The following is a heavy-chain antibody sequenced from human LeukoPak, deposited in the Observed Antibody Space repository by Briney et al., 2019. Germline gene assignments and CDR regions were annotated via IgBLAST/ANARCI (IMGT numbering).Heavy chain of an antibody. CDR2: INPNSGAT. Sequence: GASVKVSCNTSGYTFTGYYLHWVRQAPGQGLEWMGWINPNSGATDYAQRFQGRVTMTRDTFISTAYMELNSLTSDDTAVYFCARGPHIAAAGTGPQTYWGQGTLVTVSS. V-gene: IGHV1-2*02. J-gene: IGHJ4*02. CDR3: ARGPHIAAAGTGPQTY. CDR1: GYTFTGYY. D-gene: IGHD6-13*01.